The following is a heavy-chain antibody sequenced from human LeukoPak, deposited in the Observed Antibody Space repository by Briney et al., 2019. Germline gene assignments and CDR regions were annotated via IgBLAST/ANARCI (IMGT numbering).Heavy chain of an antibody. Sequence: PGGCLRLSCAASGLTLSGSAIHWVRQASGKGLEWVGRIISKANRYTTAYAASEKGRLSIPRDDSKNTAYAEMNSLKSEDTGVYYCTSLTSTRDFWSGYYAICYWGQGNLVNGSS. CDR1: GLTLSGSA. CDR2: IISKANRYTT. CDR3: TSLTSTRDFWSGYYAICY. D-gene: IGHD3-3*01. J-gene: IGHJ4*02. V-gene: IGHV3-73*01.